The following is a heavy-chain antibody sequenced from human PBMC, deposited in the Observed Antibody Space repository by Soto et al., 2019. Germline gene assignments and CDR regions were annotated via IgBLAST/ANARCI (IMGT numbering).Heavy chain of an antibody. D-gene: IGHD3-16*01. Sequence: QLVQSGSEVKKPGSSVKVSCQASGGTFSGYVVTWVRQAPGQGLEWMGEFVPLFGTTNYAQRFSGRITIPAEESTSTAHMELRTLRSDDTAVYYCATHGLGVSSPPYFDNWGQGTLVTVSS. CDR3: ATHGLGVSSPPYFDN. V-gene: IGHV1-69*01. CDR1: GGTFSGYV. CDR2: FVPLFGTT. J-gene: IGHJ4*02.